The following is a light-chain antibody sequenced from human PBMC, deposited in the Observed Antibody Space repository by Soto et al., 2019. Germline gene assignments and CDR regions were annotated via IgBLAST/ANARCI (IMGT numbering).Light chain of an antibody. Sequence: ETVMTQSPASLSVSPGERATLSCRASHSVSNNLSWYQQKPGQAPRLLIYHAATRAPGIPARFSGSGSGTVLTLTSSRVQSEDSAVYYCQHGNSWPLTFGGGTKLEIK. CDR3: QHGNSWPLT. V-gene: IGKV3-15*01. J-gene: IGKJ4*01. CDR1: HSVSNN. CDR2: HAA.